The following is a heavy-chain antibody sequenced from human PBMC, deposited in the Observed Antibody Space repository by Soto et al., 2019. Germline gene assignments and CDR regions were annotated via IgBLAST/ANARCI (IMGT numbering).Heavy chain of an antibody. CDR2: IIPIYGTA. CDR3: ARGAPRPFDY. CDR1: RGTFSSYA. V-gene: IGHV1-69*05. Sequence: SVKVSCKASRGTFSSYAISWVRQAPGQRLEWMGGIIPIYGTANYAQKFQGRVTITTDESASTAYMELSSLRSEDTAVYYCARGAPRPFDYWGQGTLVTVSS. J-gene: IGHJ4*02.